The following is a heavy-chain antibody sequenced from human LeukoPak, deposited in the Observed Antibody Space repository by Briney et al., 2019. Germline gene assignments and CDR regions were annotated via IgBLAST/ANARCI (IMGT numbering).Heavy chain of an antibody. CDR2: IKQDVSEK. Sequence: PGGSLTLSCAASGFTFSSHWMSWVRQAPGEGREWVANIKQDVSEKYYVDSVKGRFTSSRDNAKNSLYLQMNSLRAEDTAVYYCARGLGDYADYYYYMDVWGKGTTVTVSS. CDR3: ARGLGDYADYYYYMDV. V-gene: IGHV3-7*01. D-gene: IGHD4-17*01. J-gene: IGHJ6*03. CDR1: GFTFSSHW.